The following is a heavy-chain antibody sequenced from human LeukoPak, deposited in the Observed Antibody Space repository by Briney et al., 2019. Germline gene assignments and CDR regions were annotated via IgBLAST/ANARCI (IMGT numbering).Heavy chain of an antibody. CDR2: INPNSGGT. Sequence: ASVKVSCKASGYTFTGYYMHWVRQAPGQGLEWMGRINPNSGGTNYAQKFQGRVTMTRDTSISTAYMELSRLRSDDTAVYYCARAKSAVAAAGTTYNYWGQGTLVTVSS. CDR1: GYTFTGYY. J-gene: IGHJ4*02. V-gene: IGHV1-2*06. D-gene: IGHD6-13*01. CDR3: ARAKSAVAAAGTTYNY.